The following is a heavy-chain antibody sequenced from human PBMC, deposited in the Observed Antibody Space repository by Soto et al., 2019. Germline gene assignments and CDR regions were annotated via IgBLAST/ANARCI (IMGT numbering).Heavy chain of an antibody. D-gene: IGHD2-15*01. Sequence: QVQLVESGGGLVKPGGSLRLSCAASGFTFSDYYMRWIRQAPGKGLEWVSYISSSGSTIYYADSVKGRFTISRDNAMNSLYLEMNSLRAEDTAVYYGASDWGPRLLLRSMVEYYYGMAAWGQGNTVTLSS. V-gene: IGHV3-11*01. CDR1: GFTFSDYY. J-gene: IGHJ6*02. CDR3: ASDWGPRLLLRSMVEYYYGMAA. CDR2: ISSSGSTI.